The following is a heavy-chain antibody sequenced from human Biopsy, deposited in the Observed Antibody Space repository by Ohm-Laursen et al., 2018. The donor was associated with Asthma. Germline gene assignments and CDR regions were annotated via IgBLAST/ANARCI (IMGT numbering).Heavy chain of an antibody. CDR3: ARGDSSGWSHYYFDY. CDR2: IYSGGTS. V-gene: IGHV3-53*01. Sequence: SLILSCTASGFTVSRDHMFWVRQAPGKGLEWVSVIYSGGTSDTADSVRGRLTISRDFYKNTLYLQMDSLRAEDTAVYYWARGDSSGWSHYYFDYWGQGTLVTVSS. J-gene: IGHJ4*02. CDR1: GFTVSRDH. D-gene: IGHD6-19*01.